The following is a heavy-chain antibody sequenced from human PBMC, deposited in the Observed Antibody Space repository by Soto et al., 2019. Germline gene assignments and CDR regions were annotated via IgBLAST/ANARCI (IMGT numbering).Heavy chain of an antibody. J-gene: IGHJ4*02. V-gene: IGHV5-10-1*01. CDR2: IDPSDSQT. Sequence: PGESLKISCKVSWYSFAGYWITWWRQRPGKVLEWMGRIDPSDSQTYYSPSFRGHVTISVTKSITTVFLQWSSLRASDTAMYYCARQIYDSEPGTNFQYYFDSWGQETPVTVSS. CDR3: ARQIYDSEPGTNFQYYFDS. CDR1: WYSFAGYW. D-gene: IGHD2-8*01.